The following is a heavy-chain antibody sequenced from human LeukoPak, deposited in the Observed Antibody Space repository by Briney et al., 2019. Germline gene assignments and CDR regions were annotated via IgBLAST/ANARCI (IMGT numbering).Heavy chain of an antibody. V-gene: IGHV4-59*01. Sequence: SETLSLTCTVSGDSISSNYWNWIRQPPGKGLEWIGYISYSGSTNYNPSLKSRVTISVDTSKNQLSLKLSSVTAADTAVYYCARNIGSSQDYWGQGTLVTVSS. CDR1: GDSISSNY. CDR2: ISYSGST. D-gene: IGHD6-13*01. CDR3: ARNIGSSQDY. J-gene: IGHJ4*02.